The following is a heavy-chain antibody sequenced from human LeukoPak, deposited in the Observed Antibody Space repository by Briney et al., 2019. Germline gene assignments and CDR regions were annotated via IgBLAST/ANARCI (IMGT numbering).Heavy chain of an antibody. J-gene: IGHJ2*01. CDR2: IKQDGSEK. Sequence: GGSLKLSCAASGFTFSSYWMSWVRQAPGKGREWVANIKQDGSEKYYVDSVKGRFTISRDNSKNTLYLQMNSLRAEDTAVYYCAKDTASSWWYFDLWGRGTLVTVSS. CDR1: GFTFSSYW. CDR3: AKDTASSWWYFDL. V-gene: IGHV3-7*03. D-gene: IGHD5-18*01.